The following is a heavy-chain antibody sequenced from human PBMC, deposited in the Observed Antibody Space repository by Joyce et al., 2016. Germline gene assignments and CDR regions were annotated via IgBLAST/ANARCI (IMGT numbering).Heavy chain of an antibody. V-gene: IGHV4-59*01. J-gene: IGHJ4*02. CDR3: ARVQQFVYDY. D-gene: IGHD6-6*01. CDR1: GGSINSYY. Sequence: QVQLQESGPGLVKPSETLSLPCTVSGGSINSYYWSWIRQPPGKGLEWIGYIYYSGSTNYNPSLKSRVTISVDTSKNQFSLRLSSVTPADTAVYYCARVQQFVYDYWGQGTLVTVSS. CDR2: IYYSGST.